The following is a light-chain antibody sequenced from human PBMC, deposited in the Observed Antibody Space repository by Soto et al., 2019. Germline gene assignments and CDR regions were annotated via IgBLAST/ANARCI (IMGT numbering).Light chain of an antibody. Sequence: EIVMTQSPATLSVSPGERATLSCRASQSISSNLAWYQQKPGQAPRLLIYSASTRATGIPARFSGSGSRTDFTLTISSLQSEDFAVYYCQHYNNWPPWTFGQGTKVEIK. CDR3: QHYNNWPPWT. CDR2: SAS. V-gene: IGKV3-15*01. J-gene: IGKJ1*01. CDR1: QSISSN.